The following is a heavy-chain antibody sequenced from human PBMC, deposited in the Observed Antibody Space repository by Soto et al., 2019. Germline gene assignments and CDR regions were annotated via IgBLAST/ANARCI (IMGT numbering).Heavy chain of an antibody. D-gene: IGHD4-17*01. J-gene: IGHJ6*02. V-gene: IGHV4-30-4*01. CDR3: ARAHYGDYGYGMDV. CDR2: IYYSGST. CDR1: GGSISSGDYY. Sequence: PSETLSLTCTVSGGSISSGDYYWSWIRQPPGKGLEWIGYIYYSGSTYYNPSLKSRVTISVDRSKNQFSLKLSSVTAADTAVYYCARAHYGDYGYGMDVWGQGTTVTVS.